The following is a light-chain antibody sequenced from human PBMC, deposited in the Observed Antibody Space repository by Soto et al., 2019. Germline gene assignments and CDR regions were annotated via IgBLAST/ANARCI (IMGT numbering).Light chain of an antibody. CDR1: QTVFSNY. J-gene: IGKJ1*01. Sequence: ESVLTPSPGTLSLSPVERATPSCRATQTVFSNYIGWYQQKPGQAPRRLIFGASIRATGIPDRFSGSGSGTEFTLTISSLQPDDFATYYCQHYNSYSEAFGQGTKVDI. CDR2: GAS. V-gene: IGKV3-20*01. CDR3: QHYNSYSEA.